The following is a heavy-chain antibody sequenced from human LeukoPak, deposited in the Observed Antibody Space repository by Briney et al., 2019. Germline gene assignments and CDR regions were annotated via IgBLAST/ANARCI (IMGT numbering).Heavy chain of an antibody. Sequence: GASVKVSCKASGYTFTSYDINWVRQATGQGLEWMGWINPNSGGTNYAQKFQGRVTMTRDTSISTAYMELSRLRSDDTAVYYCARDSYGSYYYYMDVWGKGTTVTISS. CDR2: INPNSGGT. CDR3: ARDSYGSYYYYMDV. V-gene: IGHV1-2*02. D-gene: IGHD5-18*01. J-gene: IGHJ6*03. CDR1: GYTFTSYD.